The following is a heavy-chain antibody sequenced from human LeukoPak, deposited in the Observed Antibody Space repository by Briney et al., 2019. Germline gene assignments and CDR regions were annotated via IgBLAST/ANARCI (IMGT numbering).Heavy chain of an antibody. CDR3: AKDNNYYGSGSYCGY. CDR1: GFTFSNYW. CDR2: IKQDGSEK. V-gene: IGHV3-7*03. J-gene: IGHJ4*02. D-gene: IGHD3-10*01. Sequence: GGSLRLSCAASGFTFSNYWMSWVRQAPGKGLEWVANIKQDGSEKYYVDSVKGRFTVSRDNAKNSLYLQVNSLRAEDTAVYYCAKDNNYYGSGSYCGYWGQGTLVTVSS.